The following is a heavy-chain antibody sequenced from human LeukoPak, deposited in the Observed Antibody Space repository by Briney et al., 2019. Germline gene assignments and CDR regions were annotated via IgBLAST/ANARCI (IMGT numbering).Heavy chain of an antibody. Sequence: ASVKVSCKASGYTFTGYYMHWVRQAPGQGLEWMGWINPNSGDTNYAQQFQGRVTMTRDTSISTAYMELSRLRSDDTAVYYCAREYNYYGSSDPWGQGTLVTVSS. CDR1: GYTFTGYY. J-gene: IGHJ5*02. CDR3: AREYNYYGSSDP. CDR2: INPNSGDT. D-gene: IGHD3-10*01. V-gene: IGHV1-2*02.